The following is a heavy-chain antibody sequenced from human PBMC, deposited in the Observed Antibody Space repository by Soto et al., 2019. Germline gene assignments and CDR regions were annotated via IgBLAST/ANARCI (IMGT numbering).Heavy chain of an antibody. CDR2: IWYDGSNI. CDR1: GFTFSSYG. J-gene: IGHJ4*02. Sequence: GGSLRLSCAASGFTFSSYGMHWVRQAPGKGLEWVAVIWYDGSNIFYADSVKGRFTISRDNAKNSLYLQMNSLRAEDTAVYYCASHPRDSSGYWYYFDYWGQGTLVTVSS. D-gene: IGHD3-22*01. CDR3: ASHPRDSSGYWYYFDY. V-gene: IGHV3-33*03.